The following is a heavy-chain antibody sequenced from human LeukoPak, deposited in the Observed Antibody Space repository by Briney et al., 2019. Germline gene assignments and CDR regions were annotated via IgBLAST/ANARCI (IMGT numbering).Heavy chain of an antibody. V-gene: IGHV4-59*08. D-gene: IGHD4-17*01. J-gene: IGHJ4*02. CDR1: GGSISSYY. CDR3: VRLEVLTVTTNYFDY. Sequence: PSETLSLTCTVSGGSISSYYWSWIRQPPGKGLEWIGYIYYSGSTNYNPSLKSRVTISVDTSKNQYSLKLSSVTAADTAVYYCVRLEVLTVTTNYFDYWGQGTLVTVSS. CDR2: IYYSGST.